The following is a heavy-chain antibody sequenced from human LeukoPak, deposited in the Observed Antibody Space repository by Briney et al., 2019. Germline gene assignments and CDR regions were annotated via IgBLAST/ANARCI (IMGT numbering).Heavy chain of an antibody. CDR2: INHSGST. Sequence: SETLSLTCTVPGGSISSSSYYWGWIRQPPGKGLEWIGEINHSGSTNYNPSLKSRVTISVDTSKNQFSLKLSSVTAADTAVYYCARRPGGWYYYYYYMDVWGKGTTVTISS. J-gene: IGHJ6*03. D-gene: IGHD6-19*01. CDR1: GGSISSSSYY. CDR3: ARRPGGWYYYYYYMDV. V-gene: IGHV4-39*07.